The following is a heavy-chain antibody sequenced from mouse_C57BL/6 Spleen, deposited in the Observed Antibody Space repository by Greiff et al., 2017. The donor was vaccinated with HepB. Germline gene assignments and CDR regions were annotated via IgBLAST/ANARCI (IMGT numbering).Heavy chain of an antibody. Sequence: QVQLQQSGAELVRPGASVKLSCKASGYTFTDYYINWVKQRPGQGLEWIARIYPGSGNTYYNEKFKGKATLTAEKSSSTAYMQLSSLTSEDSAVYFCARLEATMMVTAFDYWGQGTTLTVSS. CDR3: ARLEATMMVTAFDY. J-gene: IGHJ2*01. CDR1: GYTFTDYY. CDR2: IYPGSGNT. D-gene: IGHD2-3*01. V-gene: IGHV1-76*01.